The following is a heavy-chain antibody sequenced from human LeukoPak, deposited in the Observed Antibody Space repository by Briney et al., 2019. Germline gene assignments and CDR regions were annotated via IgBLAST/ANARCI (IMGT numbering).Heavy chain of an antibody. CDR2: INHSGST. CDR3: ARQVIAAAGTGRYYYYYYMDV. CDR1: GGSFSGCY. J-gene: IGHJ6*03. Sequence: SETLSLTCTVYGGSFSGCYWSWLRQPPGKGLEWIGEINHSGSTNYNPSLKSRVTISVDTSKNQFSLKLSSVTAADTAVYYCARQVIAAAGTGRYYYYYYMDVWGKGTTVTISS. V-gene: IGHV4-34*01. D-gene: IGHD6-13*01.